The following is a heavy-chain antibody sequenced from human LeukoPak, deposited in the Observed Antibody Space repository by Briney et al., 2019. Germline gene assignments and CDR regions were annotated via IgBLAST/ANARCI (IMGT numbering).Heavy chain of an antibody. J-gene: IGHJ5*02. V-gene: IGHV2-5*02. Sequence: SGPTLLKPTQTLTLTFTFSGFSRSTSGVGVGWIRQPPGKALEWLALIYWDDDKRYNPSLKNRLTVTKDTSKNQAVLTLTNMDPVDTATYYCAHRGQLSLRGPTAFDRWGQGILVTVSS. D-gene: IGHD3-16*02. CDR3: AHRGQLSLRGPTAFDR. CDR2: IYWDDDK. CDR1: GFSRSTSGVG.